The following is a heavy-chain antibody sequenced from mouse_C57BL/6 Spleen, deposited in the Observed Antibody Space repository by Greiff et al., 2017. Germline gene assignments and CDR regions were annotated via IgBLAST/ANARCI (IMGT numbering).Heavy chain of an antibody. CDR2: IRNKANGYTT. J-gene: IGHJ2*01. Sequence: DVKLVESGGGLVQPGGSLSLSCAASGFTFTDYYMSWVRQPPGKALEWLGFIRNKANGYTTEYSASVKGRFTISRDNSQSILYLQMNALRAEDSATYYCARYKGGYFDYWGQGTTLTVSS. CDR3: ARYKGGYFDY. CDR1: GFTFTDYY. V-gene: IGHV7-3*01.